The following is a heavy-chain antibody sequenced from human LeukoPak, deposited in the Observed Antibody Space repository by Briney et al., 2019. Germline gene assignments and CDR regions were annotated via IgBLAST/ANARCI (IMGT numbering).Heavy chain of an antibody. CDR1: GFTFSSYS. Sequence: PGGSLRLSCAASGFTFSSYSMNWVRQAPGKGLEWVSYISSSSTIYYADSVKGRFTISRDNAKNSLYLQMNSLRAEDTAVYYCARARYDYVWGSYRPDAFDIWGQGTMVTVSS. V-gene: IGHV3-48*01. CDR3: ARARYDYVWGSYRPDAFDI. D-gene: IGHD3-16*02. J-gene: IGHJ3*02. CDR2: ISSSSTI.